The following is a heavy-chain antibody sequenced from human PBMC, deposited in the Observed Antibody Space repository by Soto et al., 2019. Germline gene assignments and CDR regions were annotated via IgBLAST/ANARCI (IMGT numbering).Heavy chain of an antibody. CDR1: GFIFSSHA. Sequence: EVQLLESRGGFVKPGGSLRLSCEGSGFIFSSHAMSWVRQAPGKGLEWVSSVSGSGASVHLPDFLKGRFSSSRDNSKNTVYLKLNNLRVDDTAVYYCAKDLPLWSGYSFTENHWGQGTLVTVSS. V-gene: IGHV3-23*01. CDR2: VSGSGASV. D-gene: IGHD3-3*01. J-gene: IGHJ5*02. CDR3: AKDLPLWSGYSFTENH.